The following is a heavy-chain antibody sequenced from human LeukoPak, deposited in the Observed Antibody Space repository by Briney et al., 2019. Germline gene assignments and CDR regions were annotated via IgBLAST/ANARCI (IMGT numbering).Heavy chain of an antibody. CDR2: IKQDGSEK. CDR3: ARPTTVTMVDAFNI. J-gene: IGHJ3*02. D-gene: IGHD4-17*01. CDR1: GHNFSSYW. V-gene: IGHV3-7*04. Sequence: PGGSLRLSCAAAGHNFSSYWMTWVRQAPGKGLEWVANIKQDGSEKYYLDSVKGRFTISRDNAKNSLYLQMNSLRAVDTAVYFCARPTTVTMVDAFNIWGRGTMVTVSS.